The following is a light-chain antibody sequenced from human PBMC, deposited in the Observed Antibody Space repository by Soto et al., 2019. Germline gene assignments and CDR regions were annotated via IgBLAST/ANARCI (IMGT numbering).Light chain of an antibody. Sequence: DTQLTQSPSFLSASVGDRVTITCRAIQGISTYLAWYQQKPGKAPKLLIYSASTLQSGVPSRFSGSGSGTEFTLTISSLQPEDFATYYCQQLNSYRSITFGQGTRLEIK. CDR3: QQLNSYRSIT. CDR2: SAS. J-gene: IGKJ5*01. V-gene: IGKV1-9*01. CDR1: QGISTY.